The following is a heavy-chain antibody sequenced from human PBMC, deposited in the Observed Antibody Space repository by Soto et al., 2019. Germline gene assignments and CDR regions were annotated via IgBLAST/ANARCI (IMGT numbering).Heavy chain of an antibody. V-gene: IGHV3-73*01. CDR2: IRSEGNTYAT. D-gene: IGHD3-3*01. CDR1: GFTFSGSA. CDR3: SRQASDFWSGKPQYYMDV. J-gene: IGHJ6*03. Sequence: EVQLVESGGGLVQPGGSLKLSCAASGFTFSGSALHWVRQASGKGLEWVGRIRSEGNTYATAYGASLKGRFTISRDDSKNTAYLQMNSLNTEDTAVYYCSRQASDFWSGKPQYYMDVWGKGTTVTVSS.